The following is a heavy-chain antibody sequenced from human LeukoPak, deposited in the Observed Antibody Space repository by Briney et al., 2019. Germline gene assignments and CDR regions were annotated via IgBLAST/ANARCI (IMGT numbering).Heavy chain of an antibody. CDR2: INPNSGGT. J-gene: IGHJ4*02. CDR3: ARGGVNYYDSTPQILFDY. V-gene: IGHV1-2*06. D-gene: IGHD3-22*01. CDR1: GNTFTGYY. Sequence: APVKASCKASGNTFTGYYLNWGRQAPGQGLEWMGRINPNSGGTNYAQKFQGRVTMTRDTSISTAYMELSRLRSDDTAVYYCARGGVNYYDSTPQILFDYWGQGTLVTVSS.